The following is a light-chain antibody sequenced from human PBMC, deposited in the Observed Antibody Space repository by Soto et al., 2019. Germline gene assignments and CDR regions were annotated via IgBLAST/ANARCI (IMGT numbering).Light chain of an antibody. CDR2: EVS. CDR3: ASYTGTSTDVL. Sequence: QSVLTQPASVSGSPGQSITLSCAGTSSDIGAYNYVSWYQQHPGRAPKLMLYEVSHRPSGVYNRFSGSKSANTASLTISGLQPEDEADYYCASYTGTSTDVLFGGGTKLTVL. V-gene: IGLV2-14*01. J-gene: IGLJ2*01. CDR1: SSDIGAYNY.